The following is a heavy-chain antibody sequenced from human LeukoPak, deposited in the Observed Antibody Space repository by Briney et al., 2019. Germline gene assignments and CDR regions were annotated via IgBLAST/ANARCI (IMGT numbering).Heavy chain of an antibody. CDR3: ARESLPYGGNSFGHYYGMDV. J-gene: IGHJ6*02. CDR1: GYTFTSYG. V-gene: IGHV1-18*01. D-gene: IGHD4-23*01. Sequence: ASVKVSCKASGYTFTSYGISWVRQAPGQGLEWMGWISAYNGNTNYAQKLQGRVTMTTDTSTSTAYMELRSLRSDDTAVYYCARESLPYGGNSFGHYYGMDVWGQGTTVTVSS. CDR2: ISAYNGNT.